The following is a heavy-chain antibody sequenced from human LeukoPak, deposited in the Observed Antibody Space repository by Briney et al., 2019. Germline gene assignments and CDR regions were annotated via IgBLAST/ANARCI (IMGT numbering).Heavy chain of an antibody. CDR2: IRYDGSNK. Sequence: PGGSLRLSCAASGFTFSSYGMHWVRQAPGKGLEWVAFIRYDGSNKYYADSVKGRFTISRDNSKNTVDLHINSLRAEDTAVYYCARGLNRAFDYWGQGTLVTVSS. V-gene: IGHV3-30*02. CDR3: ARGLNRAFDY. J-gene: IGHJ4*02. CDR1: GFTFSSYG. D-gene: IGHD1-14*01.